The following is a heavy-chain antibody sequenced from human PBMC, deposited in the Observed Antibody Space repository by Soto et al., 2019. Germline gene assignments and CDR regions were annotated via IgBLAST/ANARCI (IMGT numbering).Heavy chain of an antibody. CDR2: ISSSSSYI. CDR1: GFTFSSYS. J-gene: IGHJ6*03. V-gene: IGHV3-21*01. CDR3: ARDGDYDFWSGRISGYYYMDV. D-gene: IGHD3-3*01. Sequence: GGSLRLSCAASGFTFSSYSMNWVRQAPGKGLEWVSSISSSSSYIYYADSVKGRFTISRDNAKNSLYLQMNSLRAEDTAVYYCARDGDYDFWSGRISGYYYMDVWGKGTTVTVSS.